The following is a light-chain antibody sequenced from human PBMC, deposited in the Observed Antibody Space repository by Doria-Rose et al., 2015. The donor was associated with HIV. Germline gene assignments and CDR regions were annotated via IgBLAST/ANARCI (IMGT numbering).Light chain of an antibody. CDR1: QGISSY. J-gene: IGKJ5*01. CDR2: AAS. CDR3: QQYYSYPRA. Sequence: IRVTQSPSSFSASTGDRVTITCRASQGISSYLAWYQQKPRKAPNLLIYAASTLQSGVPSRFGGSGSGTDFTLTISCLQSEDFATYYCQQYYSYPRAFGQGTRLEIK. V-gene: IGKV1-8*01.